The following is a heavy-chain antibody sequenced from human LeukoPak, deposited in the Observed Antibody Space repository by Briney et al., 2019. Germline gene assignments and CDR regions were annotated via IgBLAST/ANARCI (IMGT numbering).Heavy chain of an antibody. CDR2: IYYSGST. V-gene: IGHV4-61*01. CDR3: ARVGQYCGGDCYSEGWFDP. Sequence: SETLSLTCTVSGGSVSSGSYYWSWIRQPPGKGLEWIGYIYYSGSTNYNPSLKRRVTISVDTSKNQFSLKLSSVTAADTAVYYCARVGQYCGGDCYSEGWFDPWGQGTLATVSS. D-gene: IGHD2-21*02. CDR1: GGSVSSGSYY. J-gene: IGHJ5*02.